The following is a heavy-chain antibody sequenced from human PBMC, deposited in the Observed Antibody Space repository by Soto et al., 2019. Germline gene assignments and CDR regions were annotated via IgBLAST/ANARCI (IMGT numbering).Heavy chain of an antibody. J-gene: IGHJ3*02. CDR3: ARDSNYYDSSGPAPDAFDI. CDR2: INPSVGST. V-gene: IGHV1-46*01. CDR1: GYTFTSYY. D-gene: IGHD3-22*01. Sequence: ASVKVSCKASGYTFTSYYMHWVRQAPGQGIDWMGIINPSVGSTSYAQKFQGRVTMTRDTSTSIVYMELSSLRPEDTAVYYCARDSNYYDSSGPAPDAFDIWGQGTMVTVSS.